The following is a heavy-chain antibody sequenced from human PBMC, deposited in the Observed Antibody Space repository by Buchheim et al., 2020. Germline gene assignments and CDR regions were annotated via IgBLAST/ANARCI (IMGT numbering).Heavy chain of an antibody. J-gene: IGHJ2*01. CDR3: AKGPGRYCTNGVCYISGYFDL. D-gene: IGHD2-8*01. V-gene: IGHV3-23*01. CDR1: GFTFSSYA. CDR2: ISGSGGST. Sequence: EVQLLESGGGLVQPGGSLRLSCAASGFTFSSYAMSWVRQAPGKGLEWVSAISGSGGSTYYADSGKGRFTISRDNSKNPLYLQMNRLRAEDTAVYYCAKGPGRYCTNGVCYISGYFDLWGRGTL.